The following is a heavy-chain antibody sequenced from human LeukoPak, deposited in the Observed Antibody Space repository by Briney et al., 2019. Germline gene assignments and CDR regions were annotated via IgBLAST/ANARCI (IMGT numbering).Heavy chain of an antibody. V-gene: IGHV4-39*07. CDR2: IYYSGST. CDR3: ARVTLYCGGDCYYFDY. J-gene: IGHJ4*02. Sequence: PSETLSLTCTVSGGSISSSSYYWGWIRQPPGKGLEWIGSIYYSGSTYYNPSLKSRVTISVDTSKNQFSLKLSSVTAADTAVYYCARVTLYCGGDCYYFDYWGQGTLVTVSS. D-gene: IGHD2-21*02. CDR1: GGSISSSSYY.